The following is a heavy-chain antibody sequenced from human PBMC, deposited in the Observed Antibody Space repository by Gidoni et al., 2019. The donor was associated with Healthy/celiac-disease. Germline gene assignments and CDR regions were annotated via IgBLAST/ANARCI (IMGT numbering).Heavy chain of an antibody. CDR1: GGSFSGYY. J-gene: IGHJ6*02. Sequence: QVQLQQWGAGLLKPSETLSLTCAVYGGSFSGYYWSWIRQPPGKGLEWIGEINHSGSTNYTPSLKSRVTISVDTSKNQFSLKLSSVTAADTAVYYCARATNYDSSGYPPSVWGQGTTVTVSS. D-gene: IGHD3-22*01. CDR3: ARATNYDSSGYPPSV. V-gene: IGHV4-34*01. CDR2: INHSGST.